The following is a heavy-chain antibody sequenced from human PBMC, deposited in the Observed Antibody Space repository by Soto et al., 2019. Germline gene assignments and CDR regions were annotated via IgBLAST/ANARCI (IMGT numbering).Heavy chain of an antibody. CDR3: AKDDSNRWYNYYAMDV. J-gene: IGHJ6*02. CDR2: ISHDGSNK. CDR1: GFTFYKYG. V-gene: IGHV3-30*18. Sequence: QVQLVESGGGVVQPGRSLRLSCAASGFTFYKYGMHWVRQAPGKGLEWVALISHDGSNKYYVDSVKGRFTIARDNSKNTVFLQTNSLRPEDTALYFCAKDDSNRWYNYYAMDVWGQGTTVTVSS. D-gene: IGHD3-22*01.